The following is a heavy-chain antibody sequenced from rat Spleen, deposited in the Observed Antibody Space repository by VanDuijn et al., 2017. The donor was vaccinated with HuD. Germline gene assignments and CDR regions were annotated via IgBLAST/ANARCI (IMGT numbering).Heavy chain of an antibody. CDR3: ARHRNYGGIPFDY. Sequence: EVQLVESGGGLVQPGRSLKLSCATSGFTFSNYGMAWVRQAPTKGLEWVATISPSGGSTYYRDSVKGRFTLSRDNAKRILYLQMDSLRSEDTANYYCARHRNYGGIPFDYWGQGVMVTVSS. D-gene: IGHD1-11*01. J-gene: IGHJ2*01. V-gene: IGHV5-29*01. CDR1: GFTFSNYG. CDR2: ISPSGGST.